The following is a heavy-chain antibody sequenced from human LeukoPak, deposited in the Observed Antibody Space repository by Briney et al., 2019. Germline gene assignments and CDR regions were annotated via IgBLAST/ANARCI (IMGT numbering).Heavy chain of an antibody. Sequence: GASVKVPCKVSGYTLTELSMHWVRQAPGKGLEWMGGFDPEDGETIYAQKFQGRVTMTEDTSTDTAYMELSSLRSEDTAVYHCATNLRWLSDDAFDIWGQGTMVTVSS. V-gene: IGHV1-24*01. CDR1: GYTLTELS. CDR2: FDPEDGET. D-gene: IGHD3-22*01. J-gene: IGHJ3*02. CDR3: ATNLRWLSDDAFDI.